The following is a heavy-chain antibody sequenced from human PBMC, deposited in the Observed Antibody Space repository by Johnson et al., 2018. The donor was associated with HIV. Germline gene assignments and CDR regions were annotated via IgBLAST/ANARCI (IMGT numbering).Heavy chain of an antibody. CDR1: GFTFSSYD. Sequence: VQLVESGGGLKQPGGSLRLSCAASGFTFSSYDRHWVRQATGKGLEWVSTIGTAGDTYYPDSVRGRFHVAREDAKNSLYLQMNSLRPGDTALYYCARAVCRGGRCYSHDAFDIWGQGTMVTVSS. CDR2: IGTAGDT. D-gene: IGHD2-15*01. CDR3: ARAVCRGGRCYSHDAFDI. J-gene: IGHJ3*02. V-gene: IGHV3-13*01.